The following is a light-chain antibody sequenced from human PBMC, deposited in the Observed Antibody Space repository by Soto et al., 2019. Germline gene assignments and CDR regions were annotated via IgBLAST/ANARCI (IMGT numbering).Light chain of an antibody. Sequence: EIVLTQSPGTLSLSPGERATLSCRASQIIINNYLAWYQQKPGQAPRLLIYGASSRATGIPDRFSGSGSGTDFTLTISRLEPEDIAVYYCQQYGSSPRALTFGGGTKVEIK. CDR1: QIIINNY. J-gene: IGKJ4*01. CDR3: QQYGSSPRALT. CDR2: GAS. V-gene: IGKV3-20*01.